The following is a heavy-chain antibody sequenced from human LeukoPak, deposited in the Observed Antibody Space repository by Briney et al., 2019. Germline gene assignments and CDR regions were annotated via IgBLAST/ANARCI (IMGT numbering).Heavy chain of an antibody. V-gene: IGHV3-21*01. CDR1: GFTFSSYS. CDR3: AREYSSSSTLPD. CDR2: ISSSSSYI. J-gene: IGHJ4*02. Sequence: GWSVRLSCAASGFTFSSYSMNWVRQAPGKGLEWGSSISSSSSYIYYADSVKGRFTISRDNAENSLYLQMNSLRAEDTAVYYCAREYSSSSTLPDWGQGTLVTVSS. D-gene: IGHD6-6*01.